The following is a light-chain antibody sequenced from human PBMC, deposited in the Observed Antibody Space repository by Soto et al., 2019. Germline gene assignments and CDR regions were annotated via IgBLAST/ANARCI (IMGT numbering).Light chain of an antibody. J-gene: IGLJ1*01. CDR3: SSYTTISTYV. Sequence: QSALTQPASVSGSPGQSITISCTGTSRDVGGYNYVSWYQQHPGKAPKLMIYDVRNRPSGVSNRFSGSKSVNTASLTISGLQAEDEADYYCSSYTTISTYVFGTGTKLTVI. CDR2: DVR. CDR1: SRDVGGYNY. V-gene: IGLV2-14*01.